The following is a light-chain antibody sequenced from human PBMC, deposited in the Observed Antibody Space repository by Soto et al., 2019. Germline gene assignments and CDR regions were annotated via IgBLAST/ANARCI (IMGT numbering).Light chain of an antibody. Sequence: EIVMTQSPETLSVSAGERATLSCRATQSISSYLAWYQLKPGQAPRLLIYGVSTRATVIPARLSGSGSGTEFTLTISILQSEDVAVYYCQQYSDWPSITFGQGTRLEIK. V-gene: IGKV3-15*01. CDR2: GVS. CDR3: QQYSDWPSIT. CDR1: QSISSY. J-gene: IGKJ5*01.